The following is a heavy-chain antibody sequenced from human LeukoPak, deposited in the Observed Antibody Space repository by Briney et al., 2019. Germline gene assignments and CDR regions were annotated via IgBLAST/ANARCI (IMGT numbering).Heavy chain of an antibody. J-gene: IGHJ4*02. CDR2: ISRSGRHI. V-gene: IGHV3-21*01. D-gene: IGHD6-13*01. CDR3: ARVAEAAAFDY. CDR1: GFTFSTYS. Sequence: GGSLRLSCAASGFTFSTYSMNWVRQAPGKGLEWVSSISRSGRHIYCADSMKGRFTISRDNAKNSLYLQMNGLRAEDTAVYYCARVAEAAAFDYRGQGTLVTVSS.